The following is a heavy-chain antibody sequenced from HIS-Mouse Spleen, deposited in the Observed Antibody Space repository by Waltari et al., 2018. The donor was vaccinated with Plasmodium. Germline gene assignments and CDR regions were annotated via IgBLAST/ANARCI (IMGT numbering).Heavy chain of an antibody. J-gene: IGHJ3*02. CDR1: GYTFTGYY. D-gene: IGHD3-22*01. CDR3: ARVGYYYDSSGYDDAFDI. CDR2: INPNSGCT. Sequence: QVQLVQSGAEVKKPGASVKVSCKASGYTFTGYYMHWVRQAPGQGLEWRGWINPNSGCTNYAQKFQGRVTMTRDTSISTAYMELSRLRSDDTAVYYCARVGYYYDSSGYDDAFDIWGQGTMVTVSS. V-gene: IGHV1-2*02.